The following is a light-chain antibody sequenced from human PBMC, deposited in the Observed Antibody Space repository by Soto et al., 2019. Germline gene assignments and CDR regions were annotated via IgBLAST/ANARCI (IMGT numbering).Light chain of an antibody. V-gene: IGLV2-14*01. CDR2: DVS. CDR3: TSYKSGSTYG. Sequence: QSVLTQPAYVSASPGQSITISCTGTSTDVGRCNYVSWYQQHPGKAPKLMVYDVSNRPSWVSNRFSGSKSGITASLTISGLQAEDEADYYCTSYKSGSTYGFGTVTEVTVL. J-gene: IGLJ1*01. CDR1: STDVGRCNY.